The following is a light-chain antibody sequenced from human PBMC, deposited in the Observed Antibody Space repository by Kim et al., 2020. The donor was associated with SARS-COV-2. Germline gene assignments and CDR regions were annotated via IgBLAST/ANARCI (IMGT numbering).Light chain of an antibody. V-gene: IGLV1-44*01. Sequence: QSVLTQPPSASGTPGQRVTISCSGSRSNIGSNGVNWYQQVPGTAPKLLIYSDNERPSGVPDRFSGSKSGTSASLAISGLQSEDEAEYYCAARDDSLNAHYVFGTGTKVTVL. CDR1: RSNIGSNG. J-gene: IGLJ1*01. CDR2: SDN. CDR3: AARDDSLNAHYV.